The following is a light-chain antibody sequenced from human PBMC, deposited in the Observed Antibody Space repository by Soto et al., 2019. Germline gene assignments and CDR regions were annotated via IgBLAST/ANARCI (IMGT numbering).Light chain of an antibody. CDR1: RSVRSSY. J-gene: IGKJ5*01. CDR3: QHFGGTTFT. V-gene: IGKV3-20*01. Sequence: EIVLTQSPRPLSLSPGEEATLSCRASRSVRSSYIGWYQQRPGQTPSLLIYGASTRATGIPDRFSGSGSGTHFTLTISRLEPGDFSVYYCQHFGGTTFTFGQGTRLEIK. CDR2: GAS.